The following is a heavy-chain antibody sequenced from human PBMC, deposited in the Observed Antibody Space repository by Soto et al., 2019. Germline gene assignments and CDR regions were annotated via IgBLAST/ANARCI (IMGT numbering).Heavy chain of an antibody. CDR1: GYTFTSYG. CDR2: ISAHNGNT. Sequence: QVHLVQSGAEVKKPGASVKVSCKGSGYTFTSYGITWVRQAPGQGLEWMGWISAHNGNTDYAQKLQVRVTVTIDTSTSTAYMELRSLRSDDTAVYYRARGRYGDYWGQGALVTGSS. CDR3: ARGRYGDY. D-gene: IGHD1-1*01. V-gene: IGHV1-18*01. J-gene: IGHJ4*02.